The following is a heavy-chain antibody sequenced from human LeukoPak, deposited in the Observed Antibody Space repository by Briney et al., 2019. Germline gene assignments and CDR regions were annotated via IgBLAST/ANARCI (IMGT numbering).Heavy chain of an antibody. CDR1: RGSISGSIRSYY. Sequence: SETLSLTCTVSRGSISGSIRSYYWSWLRQPPGKGLEWIGYISTSGSINDNPPLRSRLTISVDTSRNHFFLNLSSVTAADTAVYYCARIPLGYSGAYYFDYWGQGTLVIVS. CDR2: ISTSGSI. D-gene: IGHD5-12*01. V-gene: IGHV4-4*09. J-gene: IGHJ4*02. CDR3: ARIPLGYSGAYYFDY.